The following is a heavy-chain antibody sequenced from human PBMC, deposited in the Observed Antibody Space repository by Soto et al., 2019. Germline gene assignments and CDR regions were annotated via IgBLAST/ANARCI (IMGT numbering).Heavy chain of an antibody. V-gene: IGHV1-8*01. CDR2: MNPISGNT. J-gene: IGHJ4*02. D-gene: IGHD5-18*01. CDR3: ASGGGYSYGLFDY. CDR1: GYTFTSYD. Sequence: ASVKVSCKASGYTFTSYDINWVRQATGQGLEWMGWMNPISGNTDYAQKFQGRVTMTTNTSTSTAYMELSSLRSVDTAVYYCASGGGYSYGLFDYWGQGTLVTVSS.